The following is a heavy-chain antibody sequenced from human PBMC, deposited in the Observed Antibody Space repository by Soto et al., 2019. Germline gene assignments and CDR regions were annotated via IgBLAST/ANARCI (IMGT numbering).Heavy chain of an antibody. V-gene: IGHV3-23*01. CDR2: LSDSVGTT. J-gene: IGHJ6*02. CDR1: GFSFGTYT. Sequence: GGSLRLSCAVSGFSFGTYTVNWVRQAPGMGLEWVSGLSDSVGTTHYAYSVKGRFTISRDKSKNTLYLQMNNLRAEDTAVYYCARVGRLVLYYYFGMDVWGQGTTVTVSS. CDR3: ARVGRLVLYYYFGMDV. D-gene: IGHD2-8*01.